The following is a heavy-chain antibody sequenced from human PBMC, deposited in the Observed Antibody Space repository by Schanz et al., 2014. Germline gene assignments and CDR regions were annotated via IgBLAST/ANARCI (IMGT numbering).Heavy chain of an antibody. CDR1: GFTFSTSA. V-gene: IGHV3-23*01. CDR2: ISDSGDTA. J-gene: IGHJ4*02. CDR3: ARGGPAYYFDD. Sequence: EVQLLESGGGLVQPGGSLRLSCAASGFTFSTSAMSWVRQVPGKGLEWVSLISDSGDTAYYADSVKGRFTISRDNSKSTLYLQMSSLRAEDTAVYYCARGGPAYYFDDWGQGTLVTVSS.